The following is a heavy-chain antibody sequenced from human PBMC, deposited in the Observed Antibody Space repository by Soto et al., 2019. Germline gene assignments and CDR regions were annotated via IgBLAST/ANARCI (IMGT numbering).Heavy chain of an antibody. J-gene: IGHJ6*02. V-gene: IGHV3-23*01. D-gene: IGHD1-26*01. Sequence: SGGSLRLSCAASGFTFSTYAMSWVRQAPGKGLEWVSVISGSGGSTYYADSVKGRFTISRDNSKNTLYLQMNSLRAEDTAVYYCAKDTSSGSYLGPYYYGMDVWGQGTTVTVSS. CDR2: ISGSGGST. CDR3: AKDTSSGSYLGPYYYGMDV. CDR1: GFTFSTYA.